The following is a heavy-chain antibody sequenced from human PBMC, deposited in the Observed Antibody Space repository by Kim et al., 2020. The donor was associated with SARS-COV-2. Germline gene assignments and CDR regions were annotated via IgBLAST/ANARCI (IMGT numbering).Heavy chain of an antibody. Sequence: GESLKISCKGSGYSFTSYWIAWVRQMPRKGLEWMGIIYPGDSDTRYSPSFQGQVTISADKSISTAYLQWSSLKASDTAMYYCARHMGHCSGGSCYSDYYNGMDVWGQGTTVTVSS. CDR2: IYPGDSDT. CDR1: GYSFTSYW. D-gene: IGHD2-15*01. V-gene: IGHV5-51*01. J-gene: IGHJ6*02. CDR3: ARHMGHCSGGSCYSDYYNGMDV.